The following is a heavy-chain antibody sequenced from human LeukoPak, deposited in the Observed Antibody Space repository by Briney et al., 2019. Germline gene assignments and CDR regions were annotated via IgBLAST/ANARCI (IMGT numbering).Heavy chain of an antibody. CDR3: ARDRHCNSTSCLVHDYGDYLGDAFDI. Sequence: SVKVSCKASGGTFNNYAIIWVRQAPGQGLEWMGGIIPVLGRAKYAQEFQDRVTIAADESTNTAYMELSSLKSEDTAVYFCARDRHCNSTSCLVHDYGDYLGDAFDIWGQGTMVAVSS. V-gene: IGHV1-69*10. CDR2: IIPVLGRA. CDR1: GGTFNNYA. D-gene: IGHD2-2*01. J-gene: IGHJ3*02.